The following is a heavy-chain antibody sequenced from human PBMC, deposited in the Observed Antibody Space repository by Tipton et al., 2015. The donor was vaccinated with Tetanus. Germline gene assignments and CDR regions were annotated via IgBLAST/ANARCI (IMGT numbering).Heavy chain of an antibody. V-gene: IGHV3-30-3*01. D-gene: IGHD3-16*01. J-gene: IGHJ4*02. CDR3: AREDGGPTLDYFDS. CDR1: GFSFTRYA. CDR2: ITFDGSTK. Sequence: SLRLSCEVSGFSFTRYAMHWVRQAPGKGLEWVAVITFDGSTKYYGDSVKGRFTLSRDNSQNTLYLQMNSLKVEDTAVYYCAREDGGPTLDYFDSWGQGALVIVSS.